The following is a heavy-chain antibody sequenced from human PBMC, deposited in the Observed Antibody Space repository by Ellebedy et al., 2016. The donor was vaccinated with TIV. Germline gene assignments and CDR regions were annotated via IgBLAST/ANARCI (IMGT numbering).Heavy chain of an antibody. Sequence: PGGSLRLSCAASGFTFSSYAMHWVRQAPGKGLEWVAVISYDGSNKYYADSVKGRFTISRDNSKNTLYLQMNSLRAEDTAVYYCARDRGTLADYWGQGTLVTVSS. D-gene: IGHD3-10*01. CDR1: GFTFSSYA. V-gene: IGHV3-30-3*01. CDR3: ARDRGTLADY. CDR2: ISYDGSNK. J-gene: IGHJ4*02.